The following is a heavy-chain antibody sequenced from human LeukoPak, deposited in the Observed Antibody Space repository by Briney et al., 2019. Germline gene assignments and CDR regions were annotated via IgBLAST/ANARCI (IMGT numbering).Heavy chain of an antibody. J-gene: IGHJ6*03. Sequence: PSETLSLTRTVSGGSISSYYWSWIRQPAGKGLEWIGRINTSGSTKYNPSLKSRVTMSVDTSNNQFSLKLSSVTAADTAVYYCARSVLDETYYMDVRGKGTTVTVSS. D-gene: IGHD3-16*01. CDR1: GGSISSYY. V-gene: IGHV4-4*07. CDR2: INTSGST. CDR3: ARSVLDETYYMDV.